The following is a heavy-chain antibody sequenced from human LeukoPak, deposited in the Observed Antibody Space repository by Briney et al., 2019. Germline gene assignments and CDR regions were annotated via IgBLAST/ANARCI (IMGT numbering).Heavy chain of an antibody. CDR2: INTNTGNP. D-gene: IGHD2-2*01. J-gene: IGHJ4*02. V-gene: IGHV7-4-1*02. CDR3: ARDGCSTTSCFNFDS. CDR1: GYTLTRFA. Sequence: ASVKVSCKASGYTLTRFAMNWVRQAPGQGLEYMGWINTNTGNPTYVQGFTGRFVFSLDASVNTAYLQISSLKAEDTAVYYCARDGCSTTSCFNFDSWGQGTLVTVS.